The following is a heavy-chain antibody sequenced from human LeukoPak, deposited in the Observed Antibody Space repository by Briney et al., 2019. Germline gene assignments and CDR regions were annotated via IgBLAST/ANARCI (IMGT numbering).Heavy chain of an antibody. CDR3: ARDWGYCNGGSCFLFDY. CDR2: ISSSSSYT. V-gene: IGHV3-11*05. J-gene: IGHJ4*02. D-gene: IGHD2-15*01. Sequence: PGGSERLSCVASGFSFSDYYMIWIRQAPGKGLEWVAYISSSSSYTDYADSVKGRFTISRDNVKNSLYLQMNSLRAEDTAVYYCARDWGYCNGGSCFLFDYWGQGTLVTVSS. CDR1: GFSFSDYY.